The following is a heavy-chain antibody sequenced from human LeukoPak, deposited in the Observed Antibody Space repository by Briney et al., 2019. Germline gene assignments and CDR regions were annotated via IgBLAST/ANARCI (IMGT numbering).Heavy chain of an antibody. CDR2: IYHSGST. J-gene: IGHJ2*01. D-gene: IGHD3-10*01. Sequence: PSQTLSLTCTVSGGSISNGGYYWSWIRQPPGKGLEWIGYIYHSGSTYYNPSLKSRVTISVDRSKNQFSLKLSSVTAADTAVYYCARENVRDSGLSFDLWGRGTLVTVSS. CDR1: GGSISNGGYY. V-gene: IGHV4-30-2*01. CDR3: ARENVRDSGLSFDL.